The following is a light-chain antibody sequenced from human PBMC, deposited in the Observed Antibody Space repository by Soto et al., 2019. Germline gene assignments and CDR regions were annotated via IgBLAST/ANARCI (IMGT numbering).Light chain of an antibody. CDR2: GTS. CDR3: QQYNDWPPLT. CDR1: QSVNIN. Sequence: DIVLTQSPDSLAVSPGERATLSCRASQSVNINLAWYQQKPGQAPRLLIYGTSTRATGVPARFSGSGSGTEFTLTISNLQSEDFAVYYCQQYNDWPPLTFGGGTKVAIK. J-gene: IGKJ4*01. V-gene: IGKV3-15*01.